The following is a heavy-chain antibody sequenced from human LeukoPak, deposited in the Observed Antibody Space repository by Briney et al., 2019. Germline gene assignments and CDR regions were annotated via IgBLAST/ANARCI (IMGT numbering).Heavy chain of an antibody. Sequence: ASVKVSCKASGYTFTSYYMHWVRQVPGQGLEWMGIINPSGGSTNYAQKLQGRVTMTTDTSTSTAYMELRSLRSDDTAVYYCARSSGYYPSWFDPWGQGTLVTVSS. J-gene: IGHJ5*02. V-gene: IGHV1-46*01. D-gene: IGHD3-22*01. CDR1: GYTFTSYY. CDR2: INPSGGST. CDR3: ARSSGYYPSWFDP.